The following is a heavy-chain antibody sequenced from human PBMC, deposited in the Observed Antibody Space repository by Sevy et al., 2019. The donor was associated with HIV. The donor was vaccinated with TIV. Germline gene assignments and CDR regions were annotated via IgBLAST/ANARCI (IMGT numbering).Heavy chain of an antibody. J-gene: IGHJ6*02. Sequence: GGSLRLSCAVSGFNVYSDDMTWVRQAPGKGLEWVSGIYSDGTTYYADSVRGRFTVSRDSFKHTVSLQMNSLRVEDTAVYYCARGGRGFYYYGLDVWGQGTTVTVSS. D-gene: IGHD3-16*01. CDR2: IYSDGTT. CDR1: GFNVYSDD. CDR3: ARGGRGFYYYGLDV. V-gene: IGHV3-53*01.